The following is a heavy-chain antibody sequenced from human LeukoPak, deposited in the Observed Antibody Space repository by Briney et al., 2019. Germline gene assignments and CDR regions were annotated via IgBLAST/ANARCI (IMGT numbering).Heavy chain of an antibody. J-gene: IGHJ4*02. D-gene: IGHD2-2*01. Sequence: GGSLRLSCAASGFTFSDYYMSWIRQAPGKGLEWVSYISSSGSTIYYADSGKGRFTISRDNAKNSLYLQMDSLRAEDTAVYYCARVPAALFYFDYWGQGTLVTVSS. CDR2: ISSSGSTI. V-gene: IGHV3-11*01. CDR1: GFTFSDYY. CDR3: ARVPAALFYFDY.